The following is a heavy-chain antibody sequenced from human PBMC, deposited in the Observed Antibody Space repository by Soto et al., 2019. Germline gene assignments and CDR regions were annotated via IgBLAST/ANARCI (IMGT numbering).Heavy chain of an antibody. J-gene: IGHJ6*03. V-gene: IGHV4-59*11. Sequence: SETLSLTCTVSGCSISSHYWSWIRQPPGKGLEWIGYIYYSGSTNYNPSLKSRVTISVDTSKNQFSLKLSSVTAADTAVYYCARSSIAVAGPLWWYMDVWGQGTTVTVSS. CDR1: GCSISSHY. CDR3: ARSSIAVAGPLWWYMDV. D-gene: IGHD6-19*01. CDR2: IYYSGST.